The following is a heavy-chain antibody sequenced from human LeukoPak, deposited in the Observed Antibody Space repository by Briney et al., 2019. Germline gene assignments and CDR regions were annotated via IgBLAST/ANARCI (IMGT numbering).Heavy chain of an antibody. D-gene: IGHD3-22*01. CDR3: ATAADSYYYDSSGYPRPFDY. CDR2: FDPEDGET. CDR1: GYTLTELS. Sequence: ASVKVSCKVSGYTLTELSMHWVRQAPGKGLGWMGGFDPEDGETIYAQKFQGRVTMTEDTSTDTAYMELSSLRSEDTAVYYCATAADSYYYDSSGYPRPFDYWGQGTLVTVSS. V-gene: IGHV1-24*01. J-gene: IGHJ4*02.